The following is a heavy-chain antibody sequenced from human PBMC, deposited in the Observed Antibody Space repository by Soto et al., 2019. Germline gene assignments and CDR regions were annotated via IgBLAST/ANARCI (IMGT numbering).Heavy chain of an antibody. D-gene: IGHD6-19*01. J-gene: IGHJ4*02. CDR3: ARHERKPQWLVHDFVGTEFDY. CDR1: GGSISSYY. CDR2: IYYSGST. Sequence: SETLSLTCTVSGGSISSYYWSWIRQPPGKGLEWIGYIYYSGSTNYNPSLKSRVTISVDTSKNQFSLKLSSVTAADTAVYYCARHERKPQWLVHDFVGTEFDYWGQGTLVTVSS. V-gene: IGHV4-59*08.